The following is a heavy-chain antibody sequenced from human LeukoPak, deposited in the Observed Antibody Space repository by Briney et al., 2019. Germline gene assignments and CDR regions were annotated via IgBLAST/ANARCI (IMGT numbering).Heavy chain of an antibody. J-gene: IGHJ4*02. Sequence: ASVKASCKASGYTFTSYGISWVRQAPGQGLEWMGWISAYNGNTNYAQKLQGRVTMTTDTSTSTAYMELRSLRSDDTAVYYCARSIVVVPAAIPHQDFDYWGQGTLVTVSS. CDR1: GYTFTSYG. V-gene: IGHV1-18*01. CDR3: ARSIVVVPAAIPHQDFDY. CDR2: ISAYNGNT. D-gene: IGHD2-2*02.